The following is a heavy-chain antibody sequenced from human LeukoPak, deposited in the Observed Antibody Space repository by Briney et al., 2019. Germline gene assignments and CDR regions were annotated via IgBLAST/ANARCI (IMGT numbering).Heavy chain of an antibody. D-gene: IGHD2-15*01. Sequence: SETLSLTCAVYGGSFSGYYWSWIRQPPGKGLEWIGEINHSGSTNYNPSLKSRVTISVDTSKNQFSLKLSSVTAADTAVYYCATGRDCSGGSCYSVYWGQGTLVTVSS. CDR3: ATGRDCSGGSCYSVY. CDR1: GGSFSGYY. CDR2: INHSGST. V-gene: IGHV4-34*01. J-gene: IGHJ4*02.